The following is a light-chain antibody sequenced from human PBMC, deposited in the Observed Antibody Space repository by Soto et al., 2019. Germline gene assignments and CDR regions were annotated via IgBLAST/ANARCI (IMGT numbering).Light chain of an antibody. Sequence: QPVLTQPPSASGTPGQRVTISCSGSSSNIGSNTVNWYQQLPGTAPKLLIYSNNQRPSGGPDRFSGSKSGTSASLDISGLQSEDEADYYCAAWDDSLNGWVFGGGTQLTVL. CDR2: SNN. CDR1: SSNIGSNT. CDR3: AAWDDSLNGWV. V-gene: IGLV1-44*01. J-gene: IGLJ3*02.